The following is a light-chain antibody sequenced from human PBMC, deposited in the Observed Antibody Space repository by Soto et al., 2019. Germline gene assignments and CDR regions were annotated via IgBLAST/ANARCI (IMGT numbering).Light chain of an antibody. CDR3: QQYGSSKT. V-gene: IGKV3-20*01. J-gene: IGKJ1*01. Sequence: EIVLTQSPGTLSLSPGERATLSCRASQSVSNNYLAWYQQKPGQAPRLLIYGASSRATGIPDRFSGSGSGTDFTLTISRLESEDFAVYYCQQYGSSKTFGQGTKVEIK. CDR2: GAS. CDR1: QSVSNNY.